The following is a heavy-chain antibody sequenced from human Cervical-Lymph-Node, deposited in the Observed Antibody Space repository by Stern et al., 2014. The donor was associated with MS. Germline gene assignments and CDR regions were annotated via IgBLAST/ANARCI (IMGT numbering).Heavy chain of an antibody. V-gene: IGHV1-69*01. CDR2: IVPLFGKP. Sequence: VQLVESGAEVKKPGSSVKVSCKASGGPFSNYATSWVRQAPGQGLEWMGGIVPLFGKPNYAQKFQGRVTITADESTSTAYMDLSSLRSEDTAVYYCASPLTATSVPFGYYGMDVWGQGTTVTVS. J-gene: IGHJ6*02. CDR1: GGPFSNYA. D-gene: IGHD4-17*01. CDR3: ASPLTATSVPFGYYGMDV.